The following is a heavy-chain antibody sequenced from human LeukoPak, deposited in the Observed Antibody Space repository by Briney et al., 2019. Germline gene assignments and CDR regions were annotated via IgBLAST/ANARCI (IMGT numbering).Heavy chain of an antibody. D-gene: IGHD5-18*01. J-gene: IGHJ4*02. V-gene: IGHV3-23*01. CDR1: GFTFSSYG. CDR2: ISGSGGST. CDR3: AKEINFSYLSPFDY. Sequence: PGGTLRLSCAASGFTFSSYGMSWVRQAPGKGLEWVSAISGSGGSTYYADSVKGRFTISRDNSKNTLYLQMNSQRAEDTAVYYCAKEINFSYLSPFDYWGQGTLVTVSS.